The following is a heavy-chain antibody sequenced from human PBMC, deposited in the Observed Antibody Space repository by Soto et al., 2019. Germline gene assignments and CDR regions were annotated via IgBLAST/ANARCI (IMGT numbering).Heavy chain of an antibody. CDR3: ARDEYSNYVPYLDY. CDR2: ISAYNGNT. CDR1: GYTFTSYG. J-gene: IGHJ4*02. D-gene: IGHD4-4*01. V-gene: IGHV1-18*01. Sequence: ASVKVSCKASGYTFTSYGISWVRQAPGQGLEWMGWISAYNGNTNYAQKLQGRVTMTTDTSTSTAYMELRSLRSDDTAVYYCARDEYSNYVPYLDYPGQGTLVTVSS.